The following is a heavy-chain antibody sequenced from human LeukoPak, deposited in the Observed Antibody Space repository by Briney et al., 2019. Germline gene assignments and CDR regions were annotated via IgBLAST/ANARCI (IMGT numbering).Heavy chain of an antibody. Sequence: PGGSLRLSCAASGFTFSSYAMHWVRQAPGKGLVWVSRINSDGINTSYADSVKGRFTISRDNAKNTLNLQMNSLRAEDTAVYYCAKDLNRGYGGNSPPDYWGQGTLVTVSS. V-gene: IGHV3-74*01. D-gene: IGHD4-23*01. J-gene: IGHJ4*02. CDR2: INSDGINT. CDR1: GFTFSSYA. CDR3: AKDLNRGYGGNSPPDY.